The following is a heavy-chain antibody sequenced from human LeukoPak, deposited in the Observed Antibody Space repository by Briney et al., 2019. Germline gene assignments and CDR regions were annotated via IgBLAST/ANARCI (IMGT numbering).Heavy chain of an antibody. CDR1: GGSISSYY. Sequence: SETLSLTFTVSGGSISSYYWSWIRQPAGKGLEWIGRIYTSGSTNYNPSLKSRVTMSVDTSKNQFSLKLSSVTAADTAVYYCARDYFWSGYYPLYMDVWGKGTTVTVSS. D-gene: IGHD3-3*01. CDR2: IYTSGST. J-gene: IGHJ6*03. V-gene: IGHV4-4*07. CDR3: ARDYFWSGYYPLYMDV.